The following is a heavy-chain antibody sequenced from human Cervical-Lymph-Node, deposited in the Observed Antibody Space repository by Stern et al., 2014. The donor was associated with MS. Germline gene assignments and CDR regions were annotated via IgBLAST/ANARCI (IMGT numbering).Heavy chain of an antibody. Sequence: EVQLVESWGGLVKPGGSLRLSCAASGFTFSSYSMNWVRQAPGKGLEWVASISSGGSYIYYADSLKGRFTISRDNAKNSLYLQMNSLRAEDTAVYYCARGRGGNYRYYFDYWGQGTLVTVSS. D-gene: IGHD4-23*01. CDR3: ARGRGGNYRYYFDY. J-gene: IGHJ4*02. CDR1: GFTFSSYS. CDR2: ISSGGSYI. V-gene: IGHV3-21*01.